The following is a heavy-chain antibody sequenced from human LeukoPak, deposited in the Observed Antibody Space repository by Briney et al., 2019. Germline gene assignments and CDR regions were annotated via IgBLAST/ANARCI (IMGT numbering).Heavy chain of an antibody. J-gene: IGHJ4*02. V-gene: IGHV3-30*02. CDR1: GFTFSSYG. CDR3: AILAVDTAMVNHDY. Sequence: GGSLRLSCAASGFTFSSYGMHWVRQAPGKGLEWVAFIRYDGSNKYYADSVKGRFTISRDNSKNTLYLQMNSLRAEDTAVYYCAILAVDTAMVNHDYWGQGTLVTVSS. CDR2: IRYDGSNK. D-gene: IGHD5-18*01.